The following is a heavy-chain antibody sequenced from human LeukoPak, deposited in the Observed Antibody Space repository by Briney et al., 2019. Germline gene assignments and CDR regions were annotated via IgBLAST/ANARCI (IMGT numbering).Heavy chain of an antibody. CDR1: GFTFSSYA. Sequence: PGGSLRLSCAASGFTFSSYAMSWVRQAPGKGLEWVSAISGSGGSTYYADSVKGRFTISRDNSKNTLYLQMNSLRAEDTAVYYCAKDADFNYDSSGYYRDSSFDYWGQGTLVTVSS. J-gene: IGHJ4*02. CDR2: ISGSGGST. D-gene: IGHD3-22*01. V-gene: IGHV3-23*01. CDR3: AKDADFNYDSSGYYRDSSFDY.